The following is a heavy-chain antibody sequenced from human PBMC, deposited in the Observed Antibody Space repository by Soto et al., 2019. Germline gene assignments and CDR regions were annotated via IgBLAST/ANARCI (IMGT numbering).Heavy chain of an antibody. V-gene: IGHV1-2*02. CDR2: INPDSGAT. D-gene: IGHD3-16*02. Sequence: SVKVSCKASGYAFIDHYIHWVRQAPVQGLEWMGWINPDSGATNFALRFQGSVTMTRDTSISTAYMELSRLTSHDTAVYYCARVPVSDFVWGSYRYTFDYWGQGTLVTVSS. J-gene: IGHJ4*02. CDR3: ARVPVSDFVWGSYRYTFDY. CDR1: GYAFIDHY.